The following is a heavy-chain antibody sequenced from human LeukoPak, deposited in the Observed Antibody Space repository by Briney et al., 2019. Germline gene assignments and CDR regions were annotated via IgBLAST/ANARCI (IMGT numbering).Heavy chain of an antibody. CDR2: IRSKANSYAT. CDR3: TKYYYDSSSGYMDV. D-gene: IGHD3-22*01. Sequence: GGSLRLSCAASGFTFSGSAMHWVRQASGKGLEWLGRIRSKANSYATAYAASVKGRFTISRDDSKNTAYLQMSSLKTEDTAVYFCTKYYYDSSSGYMDVWGKGTTVTISS. V-gene: IGHV3-73*01. J-gene: IGHJ6*04. CDR1: GFTFSGSA.